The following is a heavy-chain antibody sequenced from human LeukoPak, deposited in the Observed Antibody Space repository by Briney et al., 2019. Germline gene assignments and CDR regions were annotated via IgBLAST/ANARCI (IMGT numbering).Heavy chain of an antibody. CDR3: ARLVTGTTVINSGWFDP. D-gene: IGHD4-23*01. J-gene: IGHJ5*02. V-gene: IGHV3-66*04. CDR1: GFTVSSNY. CDR2: IYSGGNT. Sequence: PWGSLTLSCAASGFTVSSNYMTWVGQAPGKGLEWASVIYSGGNTYYADSVKGRFSISRDNSKNTVYLQMNSLRAEDTAVYYCARLVTGTTVINSGWFDPWGQGTRVTVSS.